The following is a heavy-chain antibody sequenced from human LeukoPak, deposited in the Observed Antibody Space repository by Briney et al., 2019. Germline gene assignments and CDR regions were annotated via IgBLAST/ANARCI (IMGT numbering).Heavy chain of an antibody. V-gene: IGHV4-61*02. Sequence: SETLSLTCTVSGGSISSGSYYWSWIRQPAGKGLEWIGRIYTSGSTNYNPSLKSRVTISVDTSKNQFSLKLSSVTAADTAVYYCAREIQWLTYFDYWGQGTLVTVSS. CDR2: IYTSGST. CDR1: GGSISSGSYY. J-gene: IGHJ4*02. D-gene: IGHD6-19*01. CDR3: AREIQWLTYFDY.